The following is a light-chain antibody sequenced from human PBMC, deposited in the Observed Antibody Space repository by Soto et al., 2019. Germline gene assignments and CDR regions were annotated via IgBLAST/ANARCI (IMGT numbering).Light chain of an antibody. V-gene: IGLV2-14*01. CDR3: SSYTSSSVV. Sequence: QFALTQPASVSGSPGQSITISCTGTSSDVGGYNYVSWYQQHPGKAPKLMIYDVSNRPSGVSNRFSGSKSGNTASLTISGLQAEDEADYYCSSYTSSSVVLGGGTKLTVL. CDR1: SSDVGGYNY. J-gene: IGLJ2*01. CDR2: DVS.